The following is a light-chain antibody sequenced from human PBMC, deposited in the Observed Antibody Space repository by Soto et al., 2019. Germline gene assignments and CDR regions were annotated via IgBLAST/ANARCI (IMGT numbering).Light chain of an antibody. CDR2: DVS. CDR1: SSDVGGYNY. Sequence: VLTQPSSVSGSPGQSITISCTVTSSDVGGYNYVSWYQQHPGKAPKLIIYDVSNRPSGVSNRFSGSKSGNTASLTISGLQAEDEADYYCSSYISSSTYVFGTGTKVTVL. V-gene: IGLV2-14*01. CDR3: SSYISSSTYV. J-gene: IGLJ1*01.